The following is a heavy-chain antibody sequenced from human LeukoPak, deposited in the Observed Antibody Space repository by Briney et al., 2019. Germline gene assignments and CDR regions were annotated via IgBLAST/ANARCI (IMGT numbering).Heavy chain of an antibody. CDR2: MSPNSGNT. CDR3: ARAGGGWYVSDY. CDR1: GSSFTIYG. J-gene: IGHJ4*02. D-gene: IGHD6-19*01. V-gene: IGHV1-8*01. Sequence: GASVTLSCKASGSSFTIYGINWYCQALGQGLGWMGWMSPNSGNTGYAQKSPGRVTMTRNTSISTAYMELSSLRSEDTAVYYCARAGGGWYVSDYWGQGTLVTVSS.